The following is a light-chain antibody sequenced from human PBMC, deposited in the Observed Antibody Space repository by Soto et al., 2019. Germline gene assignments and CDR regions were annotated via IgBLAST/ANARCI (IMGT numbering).Light chain of an antibody. CDR1: QIVGNNY. J-gene: IGKJ1*01. V-gene: IGKV3-20*01. CDR2: GAS. Sequence: EIVMTQSPATLSVSPVERATLSCRASQIVGNNYLAWCQQTPGQAPRLLIYGASNRATGIPDRFRGSASGTDFTLTISRLEPEDFAVYYCQQYGSSGTFGQGTKVDIK. CDR3: QQYGSSGT.